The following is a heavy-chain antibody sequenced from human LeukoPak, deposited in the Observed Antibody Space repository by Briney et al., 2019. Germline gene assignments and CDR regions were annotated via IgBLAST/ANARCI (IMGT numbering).Heavy chain of an antibody. V-gene: IGHV3-7*01. D-gene: IGHD6-13*01. CDR1: GFTFSSNW. J-gene: IGHJ4*02. CDR2: IKPDGSAE. Sequence: GGSLRPSCATSGFTFSSNWMSWVRHAPGRGLDWVANIKPDGSAEYYAASVKGRFTVSRDNAKNSLYLQMNSLRVEDTAVYYCARANNSSWHNWGQGTLVTVSS. CDR3: ARANNSSWHN.